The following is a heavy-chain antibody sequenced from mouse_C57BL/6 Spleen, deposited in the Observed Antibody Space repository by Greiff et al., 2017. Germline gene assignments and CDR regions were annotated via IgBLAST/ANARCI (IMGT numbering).Heavy chain of an antibody. CDR1: GYTFTSYW. V-gene: IGHV1-69*01. Sequence: QVQLQQPGAELVMPGASVKLSCKASGYTFTSYWMHWVKQRPGQGLEWIGEIDPSDSYTNYNQKFKGKSTLTVDKSSSTAYMQLSSLTSEDSAVYYCASGELRRAMDYWGQGTSVTVSS. CDR2: IDPSDSYT. CDR3: ASGELRRAMDY. J-gene: IGHJ4*01. D-gene: IGHD2-12*01.